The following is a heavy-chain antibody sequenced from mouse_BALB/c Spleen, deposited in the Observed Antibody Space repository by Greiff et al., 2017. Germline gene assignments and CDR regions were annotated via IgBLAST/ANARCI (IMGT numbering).Heavy chain of an antibody. Sequence: EVKLVESGGGLVKPGGSLKLSCAASGFTFSSYTMSWVRQTPEKRLEWVATFSSGGSYTYYPDSVKGRFTISRDNAKNTLYLQMSSLKSEDTAMYYCTREGTTVEYYFDYWGQGTTLTVSS. CDR1: GFTFSSYT. CDR3: TREGTTVEYYFDY. J-gene: IGHJ2*01. D-gene: IGHD1-1*01. CDR2: FSSGGSYT. V-gene: IGHV5-6-4*01.